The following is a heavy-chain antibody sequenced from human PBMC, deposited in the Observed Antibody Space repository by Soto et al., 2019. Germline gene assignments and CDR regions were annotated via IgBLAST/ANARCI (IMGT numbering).Heavy chain of an antibody. D-gene: IGHD3-10*01. CDR3: AKDIHRKYGSGQNYYYGREV. V-gene: IGHV3-23*01. Sequence: WGSLRLSCAASGFTFSSYAMSWVRQAPGKGLEWVSAISVSVGITYYADSVKGRFTISRDNSKNTLYLQMNSLRAEDTAVYYWAKDIHRKYGSGQNYYYGREVWGEGTPVSVSS. J-gene: IGHJ6*04. CDR2: ISVSVGIT. CDR1: GFTFSSYA.